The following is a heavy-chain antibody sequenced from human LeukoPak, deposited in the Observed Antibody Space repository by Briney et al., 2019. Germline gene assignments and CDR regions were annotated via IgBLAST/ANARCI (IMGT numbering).Heavy chain of an antibody. CDR3: AKSLGQKNDAFDI. CDR1: GFSFKSYR. D-gene: IGHD7-27*01. J-gene: IGHJ3*02. CDR2: ISGSGGST. V-gene: IGHV3-23*01. Sequence: GGSLRLSCAASGFSFKSYRMNWVRQAPGKGLGWVSAISGSGGSTYYADSVRGRFTISRDNSKNTLYLQMNSLRAEDTAVYYCAKSLGQKNDAFDIWGQGTMVTVSS.